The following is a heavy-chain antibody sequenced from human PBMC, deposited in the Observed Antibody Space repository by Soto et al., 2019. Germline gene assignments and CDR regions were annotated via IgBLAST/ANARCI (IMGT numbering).Heavy chain of an antibody. CDR2: IIPIFGTA. J-gene: IGHJ4*02. CDR3: ARGMLRIAARPPYFDY. CDR1: GGTFSSYA. Sequence: GASVKVSCKASGGTFSSYAISWLRQAPGQGLEWMGGIIPIFGTANYAQKFQGRVTITADESTSTAYMELSSLRSEDTAVYYCARGMLRIAARPPYFDYWGQGTLVTVSS. D-gene: IGHD6-6*01. V-gene: IGHV1-69*13.